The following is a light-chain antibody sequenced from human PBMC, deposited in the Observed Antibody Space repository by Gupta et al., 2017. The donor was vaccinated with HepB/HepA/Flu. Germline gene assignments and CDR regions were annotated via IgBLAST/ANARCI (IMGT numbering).Light chain of an antibody. CDR3: AAWDDSLKGWV. J-gene: IGLJ2*01. V-gene: IGLV1-44*01. CDR1: SSNIGGRT. Sequence: QSLLTQPPSASGTPGQRVTISCSGDSSNIGGRTVNWYQHFPGTAPKLLIHDTNQRPSGIPDRCSGSRSGTSASLASSGRQLEDDADYYCAAWDDSLKGWVFGGGTKRTVL. CDR2: DTN.